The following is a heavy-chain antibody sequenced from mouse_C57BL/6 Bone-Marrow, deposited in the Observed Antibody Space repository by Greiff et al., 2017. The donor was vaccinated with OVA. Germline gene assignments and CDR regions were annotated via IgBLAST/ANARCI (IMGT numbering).Heavy chain of an antibody. D-gene: IGHD2-5*01. CDR1: GYSITSGYY. CDR2: ISYDGSN. V-gene: IGHV3-6*01. Sequence: EVKLMESGPGLVKPSQSLSLTCSVTGYSITSGYYWNWIRQFPGNKLEWMGYISYDGSNNYNPSLKNRISITRDTSKNQFFLKLNSVTTEDTATYYCARKVYYSKGAWFAYWGQGTLVTVSA. CDR3: ARKVYYSKGAWFAY. J-gene: IGHJ3*01.